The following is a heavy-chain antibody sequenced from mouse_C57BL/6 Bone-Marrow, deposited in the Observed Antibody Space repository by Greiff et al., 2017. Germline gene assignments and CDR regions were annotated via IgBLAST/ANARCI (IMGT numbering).Heavy chain of an antibody. V-gene: IGHV1-81*01. CDR1: GYTFTSYG. D-gene: IGHD2-3*01. CDR2: IYPRSGNT. Sequence: VQVVESGAELARPGASVKLSCKASGYTFTSYGISWVKQRTGQGLEWIGEIYPRSGNTYYNEKFKGKATLTADKSSSTAYMELRSLTSEDSAVYFCAREGYYLAYWGQGTLVTVSA. J-gene: IGHJ3*01. CDR3: AREGYYLAY.